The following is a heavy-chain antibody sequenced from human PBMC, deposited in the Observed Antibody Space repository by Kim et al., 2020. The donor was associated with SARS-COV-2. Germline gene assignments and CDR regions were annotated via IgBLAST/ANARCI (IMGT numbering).Heavy chain of an antibody. CDR3: ARSRRGIHCSEKYYYYMDV. CDR2: MNQWGTYT. J-gene: IGHJ6*03. V-gene: IGHV3-7*01. CDR1: GFGFVDYW. D-gene: IGHD3-10*02. Sequence: GGSLRLSCAASGFGFVDYWMTWVRQGPGKGLEWVATMNQWGTYTHYAASVRGRFAISRDNSNNSLFLQMASLRVEDAGVYYCARSRRGIHCSEKYYYYMDVWGKGTAVTVS.